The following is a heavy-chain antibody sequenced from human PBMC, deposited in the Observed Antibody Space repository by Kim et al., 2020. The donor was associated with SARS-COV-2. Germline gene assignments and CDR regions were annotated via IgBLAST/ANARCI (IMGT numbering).Heavy chain of an antibody. D-gene: IGHD4-4*01. V-gene: IGHV3-49*03. CDR3: QYSNYEGAVLHYYSAYMDT. CDR1: GFTFGDHA. CDR2: IRSKAYGGTK. J-gene: IGHJ6*03. Sequence: GGSLRLSCTASGFTFGDHAMSWFRQAPGKGLEWVGFIRSKAYGGTKAYAASVKGRFTISRDDSKSIAYLQMNSLKPADTAVYYCQYSNYEGAVLHYYSAYMDTWGKGNTVTASS.